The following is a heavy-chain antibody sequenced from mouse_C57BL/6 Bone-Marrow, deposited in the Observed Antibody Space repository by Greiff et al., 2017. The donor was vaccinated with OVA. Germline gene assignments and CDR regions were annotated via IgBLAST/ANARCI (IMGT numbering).Heavy chain of an antibody. CDR1: GYAFSSSW. Sequence: QVQLKESGPELVKPGASVKISCKASGYAFSSSWMNWVKQRPGKGLEWIGRIYPGDGDTNYNGKFKGKATLTADKSSSTAYMQLSSLTSEDSAVYFCAPRIYYPFAYWGQGTLVTVSA. D-gene: IGHD1-1*01. CDR2: IYPGDGDT. V-gene: IGHV1-82*01. CDR3: APRIYYPFAY. J-gene: IGHJ3*01.